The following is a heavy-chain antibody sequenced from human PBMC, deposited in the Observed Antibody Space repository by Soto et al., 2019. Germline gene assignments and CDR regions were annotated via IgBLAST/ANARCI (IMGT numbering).Heavy chain of an antibody. CDR2: ISGSGGST. J-gene: IGHJ5*02. CDR1: GFTFSSYA. Sequence: EVQLLESGGGLVQPGGSLRLSCAASGFTFSSYAMSWVRQAPGKGLEWVSGISGSGGSTYYADSVKGRITVSRDNPKNTLYLQKNSLRAEDTAVYYCAKGPKGYCSGGSCFWFDPWGQGTLVTVSS. V-gene: IGHV3-23*01. CDR3: AKGPKGYCSGGSCFWFDP. D-gene: IGHD2-15*01.